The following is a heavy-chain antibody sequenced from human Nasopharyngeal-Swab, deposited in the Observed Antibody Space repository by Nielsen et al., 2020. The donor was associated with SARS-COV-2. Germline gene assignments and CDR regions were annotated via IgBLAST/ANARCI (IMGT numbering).Heavy chain of an antibody. CDR2: ISGSPNPL. V-gene: IGHV3-48*02. CDR3: AREWNWDDAFDY. CDR1: GFTFSSYS. J-gene: IGHJ4*02. D-gene: IGHD1-1*01. Sequence: GESLKISCEASGFTFSSYSMNWVRPAPGKGLEWISYISGSPNPLYYADSVKGRFTISRDNAENLLYLDMTSLRDDDTAVYYCAREWNWDDAFDYWGQGTLVTVSS.